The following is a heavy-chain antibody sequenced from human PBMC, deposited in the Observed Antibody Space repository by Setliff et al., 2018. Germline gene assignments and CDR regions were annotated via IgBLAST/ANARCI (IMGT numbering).Heavy chain of an antibody. J-gene: IGHJ4*02. D-gene: IGHD4-17*01. V-gene: IGHV1-46*01. CDR2: INPSGGST. CDR1: GYTFTSYG. CDR3: ARDSRTTVTYY. Sequence: GASVKVSCKASGYTFTSYGISWVRQAPGQGLEWMGIINPSGGSTSYAQKFQGRVTMTRDTSTSTVYMELSSLRSEDTAVYYCARDSRTTVTYYWGQGTLVTVSS.